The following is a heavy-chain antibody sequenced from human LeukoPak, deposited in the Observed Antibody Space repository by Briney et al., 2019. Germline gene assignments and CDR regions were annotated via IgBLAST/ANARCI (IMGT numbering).Heavy chain of an antibody. D-gene: IGHD2-15*01. CDR2: IKQDRSEK. V-gene: IGHV3-7*01. J-gene: IGHJ4*02. Sequence: GGSLRLSCAASGFTFTNYWMSWVRKAPGKGLELVANIKQDRSEKYYVDSVKGRFTISRDNAKNSLYLQMNSLRAEDTAVYYCARVSSATLVVAATRYYFDYWGQGTLVTVSS. CDR1: GFTFTNYW. CDR3: ARVSSATLVVAATRYYFDY.